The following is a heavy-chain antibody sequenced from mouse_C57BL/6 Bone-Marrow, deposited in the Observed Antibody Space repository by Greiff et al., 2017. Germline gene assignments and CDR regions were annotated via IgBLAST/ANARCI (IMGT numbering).Heavy chain of an antibody. J-gene: IGHJ4*01. CDR3: ARPYGSRHPH. Sequence: VKLQESGAELARPGASVKLSCKASGYTFTSYGISWVKQRTGQGLEWIGEIYPSSGTTYYNEKFKGKATLPADKSSRTAYMELRSLTSEDSAVYFGARPYGSRHPHWGQGTSVTVSS. CDR2: IYPSSGTT. CDR1: GYTFTSYG. V-gene: IGHV1-81*01. D-gene: IGHD1-1*01.